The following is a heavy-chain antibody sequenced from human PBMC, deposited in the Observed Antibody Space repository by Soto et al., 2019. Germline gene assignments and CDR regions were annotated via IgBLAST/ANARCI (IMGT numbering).Heavy chain of an antibody. CDR3: ARENRRKWCHGMDV. J-gene: IGHJ6*02. D-gene: IGHD2-8*01. CDR2: IYYSGST. CDR1: GGSISSGDYY. V-gene: IGHV4-30-4*01. Sequence: SETLSLTCTVSGGSISSGDYYWSWIRQPPGKGLEWIGYIYYSGSTYYNPSLKSRVTISVDTSKNQFSLKLSSVTAADTAVYYCARENRRKWCHGMDVWGQGTTVTVSS.